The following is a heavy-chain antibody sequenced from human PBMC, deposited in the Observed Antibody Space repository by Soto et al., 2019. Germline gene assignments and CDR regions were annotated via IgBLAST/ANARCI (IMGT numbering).Heavy chain of an antibody. D-gene: IGHD3-22*01. J-gene: IGHJ4*02. CDR3: GTLGSITMIVVVNTPFDY. V-gene: IGHV3-64D*06. CDR2: ISSNGGST. CDR1: GFTFSSYA. Sequence: LRLSCSASGFTFSSYAMHWVRQAPGKGLEYVSAISSNGGSTYYADSVKGRFTISRDNSKNTLYLQMSSLRAEDTAVYYCGTLGSITMIVVVNTPFDYWGQGTLVTAPQ.